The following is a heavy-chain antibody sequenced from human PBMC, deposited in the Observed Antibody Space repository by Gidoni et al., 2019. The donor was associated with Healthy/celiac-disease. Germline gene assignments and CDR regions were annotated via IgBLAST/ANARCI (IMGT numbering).Heavy chain of an antibody. J-gene: IGHJ4*02. Sequence: QVQLVQSGTEVKKPGASVKVSCQASGYTFTSYDINWVRQSTGQVLEWMGWMNPNSGNTGYAHKFQGSFPMTRNTSRSTAYMELSSVRSEDTAVYYCAGGGSGSPSKSYFDYWGQGTLVTVSS. CDR1: GYTFTSYD. V-gene: IGHV1-8*01. CDR3: AGGGSGSPSKSYFDY. D-gene: IGHD3-10*01. CDR2: MNPNSGNT.